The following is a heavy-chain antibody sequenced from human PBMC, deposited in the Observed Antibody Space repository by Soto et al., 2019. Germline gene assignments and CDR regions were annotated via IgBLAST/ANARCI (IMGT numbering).Heavy chain of an antibody. CDR3: VGGAHADY. D-gene: IGHD2-2*01. Sequence: EVQLVESGGGLVQPGGSLRLSCAASEFTLRDYWMTWVRQAPGRGLEWVANINHDGIEKYHADFVKGRFTLSRDKARNSMCLQLSNLRADDTAIYYCVGGAHADYWGRGTLVTVSS. V-gene: IGHV3-7*03. CDR1: EFTLRDYW. J-gene: IGHJ4*02. CDR2: INHDGIEK.